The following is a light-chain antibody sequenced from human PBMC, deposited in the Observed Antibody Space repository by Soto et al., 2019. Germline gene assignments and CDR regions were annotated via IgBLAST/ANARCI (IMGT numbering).Light chain of an antibody. CDR2: GAS. J-gene: IGKJ1*01. V-gene: IGKV3-15*01. CDR3: QQYNSWPPDRT. Sequence: EIVMTQSPATLSVSPGERATLSCRASQSVGSNLAWYQQKPGQAPRLLIYGASTRATGIPARFSGSGSGTESTLTISSLQSEDFAIYFCQQYNSWPPDRTFGQGPKVEIK. CDR1: QSVGSN.